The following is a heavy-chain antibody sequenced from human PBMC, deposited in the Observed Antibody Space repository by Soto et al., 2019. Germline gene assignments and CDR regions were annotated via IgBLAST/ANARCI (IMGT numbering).Heavy chain of an antibody. Sequence: EVQLVESGGCLVKPGGSLRLSCAASGFTFSSYSMNWVRQAPGKGLEWVSSISSSSSYIYYADSVKGRFTISRDNAKNSLYLQMNSLRAEDTAVYYCARDRRLCSSTSCYPLYYYGMDVWGQGTTVTVSS. CDR3: ARDRRLCSSTSCYPLYYYGMDV. CDR2: ISSSSSYI. D-gene: IGHD2-2*01. J-gene: IGHJ6*02. CDR1: GFTFSSYS. V-gene: IGHV3-21*01.